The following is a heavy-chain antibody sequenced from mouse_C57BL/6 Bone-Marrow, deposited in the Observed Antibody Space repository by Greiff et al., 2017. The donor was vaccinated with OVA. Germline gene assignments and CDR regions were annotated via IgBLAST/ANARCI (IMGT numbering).Heavy chain of an antibody. D-gene: IGHD1-1*01. CDR1: GYTFTSYW. CDR2: IDPNSGGT. V-gene: IGHV1-72*01. Sequence: QVQLQQSGAELVKPGASVKLSCKASGYTFTSYWMHWVKQRPGRGLEWIGRIDPNSGGTKYNEKFKSKATLTVDKPSSTAYMQLSSLTSEDSAVYYCARGTTVVARDYYYAMDYWGQGTSVTVSS. J-gene: IGHJ4*01. CDR3: ARGTTVVARDYYYAMDY.